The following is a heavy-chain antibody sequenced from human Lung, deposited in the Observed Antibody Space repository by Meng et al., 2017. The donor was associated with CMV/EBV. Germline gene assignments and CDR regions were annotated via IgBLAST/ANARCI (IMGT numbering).Heavy chain of an antibody. CDR2: ISAYNGNT. Sequence: TYGIIWVRPAPGQGLEWMGWISAYNGNTNYAQKLQGRVTMTTDTSTSTAYMELRSLRSDDTAVYYCARDAEDIVVVPAAIGYVWFDPWGQGTLVTVSS. V-gene: IGHV1-18*01. CDR1: TYG. CDR3: ARDAEDIVVVPAAIGYVWFDP. D-gene: IGHD2-2*02. J-gene: IGHJ5*02.